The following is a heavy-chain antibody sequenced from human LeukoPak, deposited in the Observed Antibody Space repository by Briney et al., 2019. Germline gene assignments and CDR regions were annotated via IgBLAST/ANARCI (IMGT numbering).Heavy chain of an antibody. J-gene: IGHJ6*03. D-gene: IGHD6-13*01. CDR2: INHSGST. CDR3: ARGLVQQLRPDYYYYMDV. Sequence: PSETLSLTCAVYGGSFSGYYWSWIRQPPGKGLEWIGEINHSGSTNYNPSLKSRVTISVDTSKNQFSLKLSSVTAADTAVYYSARGLVQQLRPDYYYYMDVWGKGTTVTVSS. V-gene: IGHV4-34*01. CDR1: GGSFSGYY.